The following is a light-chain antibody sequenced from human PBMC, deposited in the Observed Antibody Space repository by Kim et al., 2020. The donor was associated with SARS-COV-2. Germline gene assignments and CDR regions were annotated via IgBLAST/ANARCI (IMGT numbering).Light chain of an antibody. CDR3: NSRDSSGNPYVV. CDR2: GKN. CDR1: SLRSYY. J-gene: IGLJ2*01. Sequence: SSELTQDPAVSVALGQTVRITCQGDSLRSYYASWYQQKPGQAPLLVIYGKNNRPSGIPDRFSGSSSGNTASLTITGAQAEDEADYYCNSRDSSGNPYVVF. V-gene: IGLV3-19*01.